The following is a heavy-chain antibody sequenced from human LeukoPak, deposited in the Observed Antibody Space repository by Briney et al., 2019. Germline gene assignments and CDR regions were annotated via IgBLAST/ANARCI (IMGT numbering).Heavy chain of an antibody. J-gene: IGHJ4*02. D-gene: IGHD4-23*01. CDR3: ARVNDYDCKDY. CDR1: GFTFTSFW. V-gene: IGHV3-7*01. Sequence: GGSLRLSCAASGFTFTSFWMSWVRQAPGKGLEWVANIEQDGSEKHYVDSVKGRFTISRDKAKNSLFLQMNTLRVEDTAVYYCARVNDYDCKDYWGQGTLVTVSS. CDR2: IEQDGSEK.